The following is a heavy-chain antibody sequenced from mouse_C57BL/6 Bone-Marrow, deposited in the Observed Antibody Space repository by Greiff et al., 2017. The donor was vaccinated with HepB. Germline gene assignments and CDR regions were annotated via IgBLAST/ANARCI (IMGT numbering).Heavy chain of an antibody. J-gene: IGHJ4*01. CDR3: ARRTGTRAMDY. D-gene: IGHD4-1*01. Sequence: ESGPGLVKPSQSLSLTCSVTGYSITSGYYWNWIRQFPGNNLEWMGYISYDGSNNYNPSLKNRISITRDTSKNQFFLKLNSVTTEDTATYYCARRTGTRAMDYWGQGTSVTVSS. V-gene: IGHV3-6*01. CDR1: GYSITSGYY. CDR2: ISYDGSN.